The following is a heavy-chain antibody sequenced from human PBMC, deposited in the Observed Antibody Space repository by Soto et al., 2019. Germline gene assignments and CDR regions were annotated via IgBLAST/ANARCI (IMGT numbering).Heavy chain of an antibody. D-gene: IGHD1-1*01. CDR2: IVVGSGNT. CDR3: AAPYGGSATGTHDNLDYYYYGMDV. Sequence: QMQLVQSGPEVKKPGTSVKVSCKASGFTFTSSAMQWVRQARGQRLEWIGWIVVGSGNTNYAQKFQERVTITRDMSTSTAYMELSSLRSEDTAVYYCAAPYGGSATGTHDNLDYYYYGMDVWGQGTTVTVSS. V-gene: IGHV1-58*02. J-gene: IGHJ6*02. CDR1: GFTFTSSA.